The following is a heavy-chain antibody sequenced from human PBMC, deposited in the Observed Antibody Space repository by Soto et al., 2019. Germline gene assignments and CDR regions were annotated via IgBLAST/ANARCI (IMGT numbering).Heavy chain of an antibody. V-gene: IGHV4-39*01. J-gene: IGHJ4*02. D-gene: IGHD3-10*01. CDR2: IYYYSGTT. CDR1: GGSISSSSYY. CDR3: GNNNRGWFGVGDY. Sequence: QLQLQESGPGLVKPSETLSLTCTVSGGSISSSSYYWGWIRQPPGKGLEWIGSIYYYSGTTYYNPSLKNRVTISADTSKNQFSLKLSSVTAADTAVYYCGNNNRGWFGVGDYWGQGTLVTVSS.